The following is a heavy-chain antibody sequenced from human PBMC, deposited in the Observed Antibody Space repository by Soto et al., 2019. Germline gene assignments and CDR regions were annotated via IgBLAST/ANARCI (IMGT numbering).Heavy chain of an antibody. CDR3: ARVSSSSYYYYYGMDV. Sequence: GGSLRLSCAASGFTFSSYAMHWVRQAPGKGLEWVAVISYDGSNKYYADSVKGRFTISRDNSKNTLYLQMNSLRAEDTAVYYCARVSSSSYYYYYGMDVWGQGTTVTVSS. CDR1: GFTFSSYA. V-gene: IGHV3-30-3*01. D-gene: IGHD6-6*01. J-gene: IGHJ6*02. CDR2: ISYDGSNK.